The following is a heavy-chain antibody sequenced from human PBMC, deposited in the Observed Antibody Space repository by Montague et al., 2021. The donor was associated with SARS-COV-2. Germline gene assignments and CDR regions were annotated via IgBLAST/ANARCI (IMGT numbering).Heavy chain of an antibody. V-gene: IGHV6-1*01. CDR2: TYYRSKWYY. CDR3: ARGLPAGPNFGMDI. J-gene: IGHJ6*02. Sequence: CAISGDSVSSNRGAWNWPRQSPSRGLEWLGRTYYRSKWYYNYGVSVESRITVNADTSKNQFFLQLNSVTPEDTAVYFCARGLPAGPNFGMDIWGQGTTVTVSS. D-gene: IGHD2-2*01. CDR1: GDSVSSNRGA.